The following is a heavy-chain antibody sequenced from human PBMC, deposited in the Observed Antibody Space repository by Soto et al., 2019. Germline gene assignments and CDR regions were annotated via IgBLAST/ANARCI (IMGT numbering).Heavy chain of an antibody. D-gene: IGHD2-2*01. CDR1: GGTFSSYA. J-gene: IGHJ6*02. Sequence: QVQLVQSGAEVKKPGSSVKVSCKASGGTFSSYAISWVRQAPGQGLEWMGGIIPIFGTANYAQKFQGRVTXXADDSPSTAYMELRSLRSEDTAVYYCARHVPAAGYYYGVDVWGQGTTVTVSS. CDR3: ARHVPAAGYYYGVDV. CDR2: IIPIFGTA. V-gene: IGHV1-69*12.